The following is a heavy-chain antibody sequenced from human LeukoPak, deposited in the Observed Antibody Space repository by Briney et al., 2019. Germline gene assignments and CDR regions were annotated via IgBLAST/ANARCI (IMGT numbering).Heavy chain of an antibody. V-gene: IGHV5-51*01. CDR1: GYSFSSYW. CDR2: IYPADSDT. D-gene: IGHD3-9*01. Sequence: GESLKISCKGSGYSFSSYWIGWVRQMPGKGLEWMGIIYPADSDTRYSPSFQGQVTISADKSISTAYLQWNSLQASDTAMYYCARVFDPYYDILTGHWAPLDYWGQGTLVTVSS. J-gene: IGHJ4*02. CDR3: ARVFDPYYDILTGHWAPLDY.